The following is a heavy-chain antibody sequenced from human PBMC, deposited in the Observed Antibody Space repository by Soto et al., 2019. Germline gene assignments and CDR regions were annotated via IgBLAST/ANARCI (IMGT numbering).Heavy chain of an antibody. Sequence: EVQLLESGGGLVQPGGSLRLSCAASGFTFSSYAMSWVRQAPGKGLEWVSAISGSGGYTYYADSVKGRFTISRDNSKNTRYLQMTSLRAEDTAVYYCAKGRLAALFDPWGQGTLVTVSS. CDR3: AKGRLAALFDP. V-gene: IGHV3-23*01. CDR2: ISGSGGYT. J-gene: IGHJ5*02. CDR1: GFTFSSYA.